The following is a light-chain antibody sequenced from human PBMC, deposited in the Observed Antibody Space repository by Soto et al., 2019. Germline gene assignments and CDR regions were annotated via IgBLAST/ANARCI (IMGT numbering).Light chain of an antibody. CDR3: QQVNSYPIT. J-gene: IGKJ5*01. V-gene: IGKV1-9*01. CDR2: AAS. CDR1: QGISNY. Sequence: DIQLTQSPSFLSASVGDRVTITCRASQGISNYLAWYQQKSGKAPKLLIHAASTLQSGVPSRFSGSGSGTEFTLTISSLQTEDLATYYCQQVNSYPITFGQGTRLEIK.